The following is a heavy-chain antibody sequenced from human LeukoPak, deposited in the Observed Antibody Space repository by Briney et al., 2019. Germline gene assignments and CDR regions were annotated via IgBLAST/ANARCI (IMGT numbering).Heavy chain of an antibody. Sequence: GGSLRLSCAASGFTFSSYAMSWVRQAPGKGLEWVSAISGSGGSTYYADSVKGRFTISRDNSKNTLYLQMNSLRAEDTAVYYCAKRYIVVVPAATYYYYYMDVWGKGTTVTVSS. CDR1: GFTFSSYA. CDR3: AKRYIVVVPAATYYYYYMDV. V-gene: IGHV3-23*01. CDR2: ISGSGGST. D-gene: IGHD2-2*01. J-gene: IGHJ6*03.